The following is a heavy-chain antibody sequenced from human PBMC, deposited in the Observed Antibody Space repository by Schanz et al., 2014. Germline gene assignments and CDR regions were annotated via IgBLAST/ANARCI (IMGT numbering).Heavy chain of an antibody. V-gene: IGHV3-NL1*01. J-gene: IGHJ4*02. CDR1: GFTFSNHG. Sequence: GQLVESGGGVVQPGRSLRLSCAASGFTFSNHGMHWVRQSPGKGLEWVSAISGSGGSTYYADSVKGRFTIARDNSKNTLYLQMNSLRVEDTAVYYCAMGGYQLHHWGQGTLVTVSS. D-gene: IGHD1-7*01. CDR2: ISGSGGST. CDR3: AMGGYQLHH.